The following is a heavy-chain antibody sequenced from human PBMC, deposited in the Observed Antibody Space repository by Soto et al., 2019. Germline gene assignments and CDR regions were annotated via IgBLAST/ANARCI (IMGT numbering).Heavy chain of an antibody. CDR1: GGSISSSSYY. Sequence: PSETLSLTCTVSGGSISSSSYYWGWIRQPPGKGLEWIGSIYYSGSTYYNPSLKSRVTISVDTSKNQFSLKLSSVTAADTAVYYCARDVDADFRTDFDYWGRGTLVTVSS. CDR3: ARDVDADFRTDFDY. D-gene: IGHD4-17*01. CDR2: IYYSGST. J-gene: IGHJ4*02. V-gene: IGHV4-39*02.